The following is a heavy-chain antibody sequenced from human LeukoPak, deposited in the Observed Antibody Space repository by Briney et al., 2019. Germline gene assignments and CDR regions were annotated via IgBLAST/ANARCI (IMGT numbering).Heavy chain of an antibody. D-gene: IGHD2/OR15-2a*01. CDR3: AAQILLCHYY. Sequence: PSETLSLTCTVSGGSISSYYWNWIRQPPGKGLEWIGYIYYSGSTNYNPSLKSRVTISVDTSKNQFSLKLSSVTAADTAVYYCAAQILLCHYYWGQGALVTVSS. CDR1: GGSISSYY. J-gene: IGHJ4*02. CDR2: IYYSGST. V-gene: IGHV4-59*01.